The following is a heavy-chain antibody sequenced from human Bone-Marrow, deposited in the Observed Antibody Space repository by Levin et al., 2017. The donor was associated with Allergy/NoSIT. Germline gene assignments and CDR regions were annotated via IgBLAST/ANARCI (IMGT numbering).Heavy chain of an antibody. CDR3: ARDMTTVTPGAEFDY. V-gene: IGHV4-34*01. Sequence: SETLSLTCAVYGGSFSGYYWSWIRQPPGKGLEWIGEINHSGSTNYNPSLKSRVTISVDTSKNQFSLKLSSVTAADTAVYYCARDMTTVTPGAEFDYWGQGTLVTVSS. CDR2: INHSGST. CDR1: GGSFSGYY. D-gene: IGHD4-17*01. J-gene: IGHJ4*02.